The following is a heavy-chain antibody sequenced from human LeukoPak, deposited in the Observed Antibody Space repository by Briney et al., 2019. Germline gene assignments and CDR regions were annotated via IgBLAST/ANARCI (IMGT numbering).Heavy chain of an antibody. CDR2: ISGSGGST. V-gene: IGHV3-23*01. CDR1: GFTFSSYA. D-gene: IGHD5-24*01. CDR3: AKGGEMATSPDY. J-gene: IGHJ4*02. Sequence: AGGSLRLSCAASGFTFSSYAMSWVRQAPGKGLEWVSAISGSGGSTYYADSVKGRFTISRDNSKNTLYLQMNSLRAEDTAVYYCAKGGEMATSPDYWGQGTLVTVSS.